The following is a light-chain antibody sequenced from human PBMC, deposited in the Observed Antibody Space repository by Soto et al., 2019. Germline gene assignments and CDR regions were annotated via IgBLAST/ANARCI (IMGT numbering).Light chain of an antibody. J-gene: IGLJ1*01. V-gene: IGLV2-8*01. CDR2: EVF. CDR1: SSDVGPYNY. Sequence: QSALTQPPSASGSPGQSVTISCTGTSSDVGPYNYVSWYQHHPPKAPKLMIYEVFKRPSGVPDRFSGSKSGNTASLTVSGLQAEDEADYYCSSYAGGNRVFGTGTKLTVL. CDR3: SSYAGGNRV.